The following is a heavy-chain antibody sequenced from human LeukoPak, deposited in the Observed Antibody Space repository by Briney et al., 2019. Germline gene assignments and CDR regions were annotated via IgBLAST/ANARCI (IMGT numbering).Heavy chain of an antibody. V-gene: IGHV4-39*07. CDR2: IYYSGST. D-gene: IGHD3-9*01. Sequence: SETLSLTCTVSGGSISSYYWGRIRQPPGKGLEWIGSIYYSGSTYYNPSLKSRVTISVDTSKNQFSLKLSSVTAADTAVYYCARDHFAYYDILTGHWYFDLWGRGTLVTVSS. CDR3: ARDHFAYYDILTGHWYFDL. CDR1: GGSISSYY. J-gene: IGHJ2*01.